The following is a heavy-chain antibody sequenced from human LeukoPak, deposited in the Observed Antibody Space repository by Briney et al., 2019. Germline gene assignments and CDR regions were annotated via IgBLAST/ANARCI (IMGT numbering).Heavy chain of an antibody. Sequence: GRSLRLSCAASGFTFSSYAMHWVRQAPGKGLEWVAVISYDGSNKYYADSVKGRFTISRDNSKNSLYLQMNSLRAEDTAVYYCAKSDYGSGSYLNYWGQGTLVTASS. CDR3: AKSDYGSGSYLNY. V-gene: IGHV3-30*04. CDR2: ISYDGSNK. CDR1: GFTFSSYA. D-gene: IGHD3-10*01. J-gene: IGHJ4*02.